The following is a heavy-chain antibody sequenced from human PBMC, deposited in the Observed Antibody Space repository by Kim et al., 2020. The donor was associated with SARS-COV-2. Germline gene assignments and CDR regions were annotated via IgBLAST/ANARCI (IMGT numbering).Heavy chain of an antibody. V-gene: IGHV4-4*02. J-gene: IGHJ4*02. Sequence: NYNPALKSRVTISVDKSKNHFSLNLNSVTAADTAVYYCSGSTGWYRLDYWGQGTLVTVSS. CDR3: SGSTGWYRLDY. D-gene: IGHD6-19*01.